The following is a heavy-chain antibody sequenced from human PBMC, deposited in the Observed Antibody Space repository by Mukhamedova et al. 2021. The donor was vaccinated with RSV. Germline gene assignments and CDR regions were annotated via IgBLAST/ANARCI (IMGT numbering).Heavy chain of an antibody. D-gene: IGHD6-13*01. Sequence: GSTNYNPSLKSRVTISVDTSKNQFSLKLSSVTAADTAVYYCARTIADQQFDYWGQGTLVTVSS. CDR3: ARTIADQQFDY. CDR2: GST. J-gene: IGHJ4*02. V-gene: IGHV4-59*01.